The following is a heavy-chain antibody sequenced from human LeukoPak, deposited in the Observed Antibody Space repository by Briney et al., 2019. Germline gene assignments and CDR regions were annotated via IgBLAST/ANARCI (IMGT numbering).Heavy chain of an antibody. J-gene: IGHJ4*02. Sequence: PGGSLRLSCAASGFTFSDYYMSWIRQAPGKGLEWVSYISSSGSTIYYADSVKGRFTISRDNSKNTLYLQMNSLRAEDTAVYYCASTDSKNVLLWFGELYYWGQGTLVTVSS. V-gene: IGHV3-11*04. CDR2: ISSSGSTI. CDR3: ASTDSKNVLLWFGELYY. CDR1: GFTFSDYY. D-gene: IGHD3-10*01.